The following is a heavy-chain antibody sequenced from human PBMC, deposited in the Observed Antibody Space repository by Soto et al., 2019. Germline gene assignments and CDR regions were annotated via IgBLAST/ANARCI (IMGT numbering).Heavy chain of an antibody. J-gene: IGHJ6*04. CDR3: AREGHRVRLNVYNYGMDL. Sequence: SETLSLTCTVSGGSISSGGYYWSWIRQHPGKGLEWIGYIYYSGSTYYNPSLKSRVTISVDTSKNQFSLKLSSVTAADTAGYFCAREGHRVRLNVYNYGMDLWGEGTTVTVSS. CDR1: GGSISSGGYY. V-gene: IGHV4-31*03. D-gene: IGHD3-16*01. CDR2: IYYSGST.